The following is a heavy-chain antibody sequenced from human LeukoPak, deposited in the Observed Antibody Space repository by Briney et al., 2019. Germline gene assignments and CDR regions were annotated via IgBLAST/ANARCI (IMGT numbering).Heavy chain of an antibody. V-gene: IGHV1-46*01. CDR1: GYAFTTYY. J-gene: IGHJ4*02. Sequence: ASVKVSCKASGYAFTTYYIHWVRQAPGQGLVWLGIINPSDGTSNYAQTFQGRVAMTRDTSTSTVYIELSSLRSEDTAVYYCARDRSGYDVFDYWGQGTPVTVSS. CDR2: INPSDGTS. CDR3: ARDRSGYDVFDY. D-gene: IGHD3-3*01.